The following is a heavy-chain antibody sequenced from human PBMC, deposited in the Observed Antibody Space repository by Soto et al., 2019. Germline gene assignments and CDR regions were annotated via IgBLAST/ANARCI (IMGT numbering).Heavy chain of an antibody. D-gene: IGHD2-2*01. V-gene: IGHV1-69*05. CDR2: SIPIFGTA. CDR3: AREMSSTSHANYYYGMDV. J-gene: IGHJ6*02. CDR1: VGTFSSYA. Sequence: SVKVSCQASVGTFSSYAISWVRQAPGQGLEWMGGSIPIFGTANYAQKFQGRVTITTDKSTSPAYMELSSLRSEDTAVYYCAREMSSTSHANYYYGMDVWGQGPTVTVSS.